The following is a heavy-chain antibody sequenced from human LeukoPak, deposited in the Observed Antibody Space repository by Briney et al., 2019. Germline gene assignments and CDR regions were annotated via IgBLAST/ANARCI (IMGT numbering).Heavy chain of an antibody. D-gene: IGHD6-19*01. V-gene: IGHV1-69*13. CDR1: GGTFSSYA. CDR3: ARGASSGWDRSSTFYYYYGMDV. J-gene: IGHJ6*02. Sequence: SVKVSCKASGGTFSSYAISWVRQAPGQGLEWMGGIIPIFGTANYAQKFQGRVTITADESTSTAYMELSSLRSEDTAVYYCARGASSGWDRSSTFYYYYGMDVWGQGTTVTVSS. CDR2: IIPIFGTA.